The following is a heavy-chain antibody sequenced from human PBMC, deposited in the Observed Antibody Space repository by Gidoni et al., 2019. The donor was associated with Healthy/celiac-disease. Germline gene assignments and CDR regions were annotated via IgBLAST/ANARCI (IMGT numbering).Heavy chain of an antibody. D-gene: IGHD2-2*01. CDR3: ARGSPAYLVVPAAPFDY. CDR2: IKQDGSEK. J-gene: IGHJ4*02. V-gene: IGHV3-7*01. Sequence: EVQLVESGGGLVQPGGSLRLSWAACGFTFSSYWMSWVRQAPGKGLEWVANIKQDGSEKYYVDSVKGRFTISRDNAKNSLYLQMNSLRAEDTAVYYCARGSPAYLVVPAAPFDYWGQGTLVTVSS. CDR1: GFTFSSYW.